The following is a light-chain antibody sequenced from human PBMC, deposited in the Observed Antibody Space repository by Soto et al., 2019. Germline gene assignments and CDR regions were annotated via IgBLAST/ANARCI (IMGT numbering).Light chain of an antibody. CDR1: QSVSSSH. CDR3: QQYDGSPRT. CDR2: AAS. V-gene: IGKV3-20*01. Sequence: ESVLTQSPRTLSLSPGEKAPLSCRASQSVSSSHLAWYQHKPGQAPRLLIYAASSRATGSPDRFSGGGSGTDFTLTISRLEPEDFAVYYCQQYDGSPRTFGQGTKVDIK. J-gene: IGKJ1*01.